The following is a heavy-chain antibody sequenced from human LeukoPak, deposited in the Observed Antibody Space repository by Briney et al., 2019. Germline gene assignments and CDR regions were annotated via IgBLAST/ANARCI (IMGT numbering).Heavy chain of an antibody. D-gene: IGHD4-17*01. V-gene: IGHV3-74*01. CDR3: ARDLPPGDYGDYHGY. CDR2: INGDGSST. Sequence: GGSLRLSCAASGFTFSSYWMHWVRQAPGKGLMWVSHINGDGSSTTYADSVKGRFTISRDNAKNSLYLQMNSLRAEDTAVYYCARDLPPGDYGDYHGYWGQGTLVTVSS. J-gene: IGHJ4*02. CDR1: GFTFSSYW.